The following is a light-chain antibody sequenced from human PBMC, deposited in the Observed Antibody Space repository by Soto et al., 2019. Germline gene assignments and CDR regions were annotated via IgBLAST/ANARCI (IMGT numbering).Light chain of an antibody. Sequence: EIVMTQSPATLSVSPGERATLSCRASQSVSGSYLAWYQQKPGQAPRLLIYGASSRATGIPDRFSGSGSGTDFTLTIRRLEPEDFALYYCQQYCSSHSWKVGQGTKGDIK. CDR1: QSVSGSY. CDR2: GAS. CDR3: QQYCSSHSWK. J-gene: IGKJ1*01. V-gene: IGKV3-20*01.